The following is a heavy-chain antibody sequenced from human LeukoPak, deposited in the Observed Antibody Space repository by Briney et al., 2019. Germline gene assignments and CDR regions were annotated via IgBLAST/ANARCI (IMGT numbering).Heavy chain of an antibody. Sequence: SETLSLACTVSGGSISSSSYYWGWIRQPPGKGLEWIGSIYYSGSTYYNPSLKSRVTISVDTSKNQFSLKLSSVTAADTAVYYCARHGYSGYSYYFDYWGQGTLVTVSS. CDR1: GGSISSSSYY. V-gene: IGHV4-39*01. D-gene: IGHD5-12*01. CDR3: ARHGYSGYSYYFDY. J-gene: IGHJ4*02. CDR2: IYYSGST.